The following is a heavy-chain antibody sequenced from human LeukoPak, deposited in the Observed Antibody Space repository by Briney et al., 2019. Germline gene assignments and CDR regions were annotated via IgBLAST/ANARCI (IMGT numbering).Heavy chain of an antibody. V-gene: IGHV3-21*01. Sequence: GGSLGLSCAASGFTFSSYSMNWVRQAPGKGLEWVSSISSSSSYIYYADSVKGRFTISRDNAKNSLYLQMNSLRAEDTAVYYCASPRTDYDFDYWGQGTLVTVSS. CDR1: GFTFSSYS. D-gene: IGHD4-17*01. J-gene: IGHJ4*02. CDR3: ASPRTDYDFDY. CDR2: ISSSSSYI.